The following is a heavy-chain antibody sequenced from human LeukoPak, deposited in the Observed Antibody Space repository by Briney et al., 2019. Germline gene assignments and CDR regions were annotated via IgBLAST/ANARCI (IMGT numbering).Heavy chain of an antibody. CDR3: ASQFLLPFDY. D-gene: IGHD3-22*01. CDR1: GDTFGSYA. J-gene: IGHJ4*02. CDR2: TIPILGIA. Sequence: SVKVSCKAPGDTFGSYAISWARQAHGQGLEWMGRTIPILGIAKYAQKFQGRLTITADTSTSTAYMELTNLRSDDTAVYYCASQFLLPFDYWGRGTLVTVSS. V-gene: IGHV1-69*04.